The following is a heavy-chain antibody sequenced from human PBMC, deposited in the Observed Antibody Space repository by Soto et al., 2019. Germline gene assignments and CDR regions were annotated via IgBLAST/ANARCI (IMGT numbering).Heavy chain of an antibody. CDR2: ITADNGDS. D-gene: IGHD7-27*01. CDR1: GYTFNKYG. J-gene: IGHJ4*02. V-gene: IGHV1-18*01. CDR3: ARRTLGSAIGIGDY. Sequence: QIQLVQSGAEVKVPGASVKVSCRASGYTFNKYGITWVRQAPGQGLEWMGWITADNGDSKFAEKLQGRLSMTIDTSTNTGYMELRNLRSDDTALYYCARRTLGSAIGIGDYWGQGTLVTVSS.